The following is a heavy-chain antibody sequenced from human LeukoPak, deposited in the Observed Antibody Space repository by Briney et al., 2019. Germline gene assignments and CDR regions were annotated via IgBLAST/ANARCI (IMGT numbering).Heavy chain of an antibody. V-gene: IGHV4-4*07. CDR1: GGSISGYY. Sequence: SETLSLTCTVSGGSISGYYWSWIRQPAGKGLEWIGRLYASGSTDYNPSLKSRVTMSVDTSKNQFSLKLSSVTAADTAVYYCATSGYSSGWSPYYYYYYMDVWGKGTTVTVSS. D-gene: IGHD6-19*01. CDR3: ATSGYSSGWSPYYYYYYMDV. CDR2: LYASGST. J-gene: IGHJ6*03.